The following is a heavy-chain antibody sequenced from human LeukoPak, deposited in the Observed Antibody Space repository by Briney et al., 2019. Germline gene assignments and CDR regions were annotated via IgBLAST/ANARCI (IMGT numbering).Heavy chain of an antibody. CDR3: ARGNVRGTMIVVASYYFDY. Sequence: ASVKVSCKASGGTFSSYAISLVRQAPGQGLEWMGGIIPIFGTANYAQKFQGRVTITADESTSTAYMELSSLRSEDTAVYYCARGNVRGTMIVVASYYFDYWGQGTLVTVSS. D-gene: IGHD3-22*01. CDR2: IIPIFGTA. V-gene: IGHV1-69*13. J-gene: IGHJ4*02. CDR1: GGTFSSYA.